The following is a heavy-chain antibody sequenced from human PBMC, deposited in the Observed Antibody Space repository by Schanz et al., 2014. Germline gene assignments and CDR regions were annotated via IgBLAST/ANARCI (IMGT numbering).Heavy chain of an antibody. CDR2: LTGSGTTT. CDR1: GFTFSDYY. V-gene: IGHV3-23*01. J-gene: IGHJ4*02. CDR3: AKDHPSSGWPAFDV. Sequence: EVQLLESGGGLVRPGGSLRLSCAASGFTFSDYYMTWIRQAPGKGLEWVSALTGSGTTTYYADSVKGRFTISRDNSKNTLDLQMNSLRADDSAIYYCAKDHPSSGWPAFDVWGQGTQVTVSS. D-gene: IGHD6-19*01.